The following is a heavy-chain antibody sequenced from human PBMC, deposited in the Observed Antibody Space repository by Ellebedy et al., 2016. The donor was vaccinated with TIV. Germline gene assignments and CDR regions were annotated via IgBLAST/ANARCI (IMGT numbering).Heavy chain of an antibody. CDR2: IGAAGDT. Sequence: PGGSLRLSCAASGFTFSSYDMHWVRQGSGNGLEWVSSIGAAGDTYYAGFVKGRVAISRENAKNSLYLHLNNVRVGDTAVYYCARATAGFDYWGQGTLVTVSS. D-gene: IGHD1-14*01. V-gene: IGHV3-13*01. CDR1: GFTFSSYD. J-gene: IGHJ4*02. CDR3: ARATAGFDY.